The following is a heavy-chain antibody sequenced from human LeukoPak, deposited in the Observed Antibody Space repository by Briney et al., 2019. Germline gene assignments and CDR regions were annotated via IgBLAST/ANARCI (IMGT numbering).Heavy chain of an antibody. Sequence: GESLKISCKGSGYSFTSYWIGWVRQMPRKGLEWMGIIHPGDSDTGYSPSFQGQVTISADKSISTAYLQWSSLKASDTAMYYCARGYGGGIWEEINWFDPWGQGTLVTVSS. V-gene: IGHV5-51*01. D-gene: IGHD1-26*01. CDR2: IHPGDSDT. CDR1: GYSFTSYW. J-gene: IGHJ5*02. CDR3: ARGYGGGIWEEINWFDP.